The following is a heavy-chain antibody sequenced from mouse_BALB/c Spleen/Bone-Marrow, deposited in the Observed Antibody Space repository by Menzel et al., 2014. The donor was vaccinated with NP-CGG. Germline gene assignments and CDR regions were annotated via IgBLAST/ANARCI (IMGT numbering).Heavy chain of an antibody. V-gene: IGHV1-7*01. CDR2: INPSTGYT. CDR3: ARKGNYVAMDY. D-gene: IGHD2-1*01. J-gene: IGHJ4*01. Sequence: VQLQQSGAELAKPGASVKMSCKASGYTFTSYWMHWVKQRPGRGLEWIGYINPSTGYTEYNQKFKDKATLTADKSSSTAYMQLSSLTSEDSAVYYCARKGNYVAMDYWGQGTSVTVSS. CDR1: GYTFTSYW.